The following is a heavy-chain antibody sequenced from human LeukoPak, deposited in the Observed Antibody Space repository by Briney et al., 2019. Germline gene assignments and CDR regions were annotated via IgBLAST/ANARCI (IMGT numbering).Heavy chain of an antibody. CDR3: ARARNDYDSNGFSLLDY. D-gene: IGHD3-22*01. CDR2: IWYDGSNI. J-gene: IGHJ4*02. V-gene: IGHV3-33*01. CDR1: GISFSSHG. Sequence: GTSLRLSCAASGISFSSHGMHWVRQAPGKGLEWVTVIWYDGSNIYYADSVKGRFTISRDNSKNTLYLQMNSLRAEDTALYYCARARNDYDSNGFSLLDYWGQGTLVTVSS.